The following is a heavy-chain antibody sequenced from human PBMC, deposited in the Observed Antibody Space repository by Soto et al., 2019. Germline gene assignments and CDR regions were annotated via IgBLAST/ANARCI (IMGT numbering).Heavy chain of an antibody. CDR1: GFTFSSYS. V-gene: IGHV3-21*01. D-gene: IGHD3-3*01. J-gene: IGHJ6*02. CDR3: ALFSRYYDFWCGPLNSYRIAI. Sequence: GGSLRLSCAASGFTFSSYSMNWVRQAPGKGLEWVSSISSSSSYIYYADSVKGRFTISRDNAKNSLYLQMNSLRAEDTAVYYCALFSRYYDFWCGPLNSYRIAIWGQRTTVTASS. CDR2: ISSSSSYI.